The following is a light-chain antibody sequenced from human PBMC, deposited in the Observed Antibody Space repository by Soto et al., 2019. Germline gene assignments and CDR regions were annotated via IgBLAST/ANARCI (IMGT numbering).Light chain of an antibody. CDR3: QQYNSYPT. CDR1: QSISSW. V-gene: IGKV1-5*03. CDR2: KAS. J-gene: IGKJ1*01. Sequence: DIQMTQSPSTLSASVGDRVTITCRASQSISSWLAWYQQKPGKAPKLLIYKASSLEGGVPSRVSGSGSGTEFTLTISSLQPDDFATYYCQQYNSYPTFGQGTKVEIK.